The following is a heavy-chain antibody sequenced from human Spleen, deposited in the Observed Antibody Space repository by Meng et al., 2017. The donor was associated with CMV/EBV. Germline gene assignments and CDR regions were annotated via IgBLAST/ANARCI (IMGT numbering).Heavy chain of an antibody. CDR1: GFMFSDYY. CDR2: IYYSGST. D-gene: IGHD6-6*01. V-gene: IGHV4-59*01. Sequence: GSLRLSCAASGFMFSDYYWSWIRQPPGKGLEWIGYIYYSGSTNYNPSLKSRVTISVDTSKNQFSLKLSSVTAADTAVYYCARATREEYSSSSDWFDPWGQGTLVTVSS. J-gene: IGHJ5*02. CDR3: ARATREEYSSSSDWFDP.